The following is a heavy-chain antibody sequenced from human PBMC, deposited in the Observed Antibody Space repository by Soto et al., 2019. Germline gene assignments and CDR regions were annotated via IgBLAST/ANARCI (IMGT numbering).Heavy chain of an antibody. D-gene: IGHD1-1*01. CDR1: GGSISSDY. J-gene: IGHJ4*02. CDR3: ARWNIRRFYY. Sequence: SETLSLTCTVSGGSISSDYWMWIRQPPGKGLEWIGYIYYTGSTNYNPSLKSRVAISLDTSKNQFSLKLNSVTAADTAVYFCARWNIRRFYYWGQGTLVTVSS. CDR2: IYYTGST. V-gene: IGHV4-59*08.